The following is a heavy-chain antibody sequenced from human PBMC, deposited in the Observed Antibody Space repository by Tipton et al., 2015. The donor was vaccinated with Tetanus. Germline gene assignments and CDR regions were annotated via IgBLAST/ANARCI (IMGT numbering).Heavy chain of an antibody. D-gene: IGHD3-10*01. J-gene: IGHJ6*02. CDR2: ISRSGGST. Sequence: SLRLSCVDSAITFSTYAMSWVRQAPGKGLEWVSGISRSGGSTYYADSVKGRFTISRDNSQRTLFLQMSSLRAEDTAVYFCANMDTYFYPGRDVWGQGTTVTVSS. CDR1: AITFSTYA. V-gene: IGHV3-23*01. CDR3: ANMDTYFYPGRDV.